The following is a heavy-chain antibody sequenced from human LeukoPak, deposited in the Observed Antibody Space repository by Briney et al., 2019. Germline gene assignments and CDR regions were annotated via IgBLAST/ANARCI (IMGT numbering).Heavy chain of an antibody. CDR1: GFTFNSYA. J-gene: IGHJ4*02. CDR3: AKEIYGGNPRYYFDY. Sequence: SGGSLRLSCAASGFTFNSYAMSWVRQAPGKGLEWVSAISGSGGSTYYADSVKGRFTISRDNSKDTLYLQMNSLRAEDTAVYYCAKEIYGGNPRYYFDYWGQGTLVTVSS. V-gene: IGHV3-23*01. D-gene: IGHD4-23*01. CDR2: ISGSGGST.